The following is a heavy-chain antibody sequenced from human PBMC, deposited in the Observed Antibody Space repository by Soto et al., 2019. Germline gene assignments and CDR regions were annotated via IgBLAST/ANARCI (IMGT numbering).Heavy chain of an antibody. V-gene: IGHV4-31*03. J-gene: IGHJ6*02. CDR1: GGSISSGGYY. D-gene: IGHD3-22*01. Sequence: SETLSLTCTVSGGSISSGGYYWSWIRQHPGKGLEWIGYIYYSGSTYYNPSLKSRVTISVDTSKNQFSLKLSSVTAADTAVYYCARDREDYYDSSGPKPGYYYYGMDVWGQGTTVTV. CDR3: ARDREDYYDSSGPKPGYYYYGMDV. CDR2: IYYSGST.